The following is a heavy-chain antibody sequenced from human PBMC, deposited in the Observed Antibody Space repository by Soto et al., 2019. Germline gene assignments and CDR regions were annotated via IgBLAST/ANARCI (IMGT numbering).Heavy chain of an antibody. CDR3: ASLGLFDSGTTYAKCSVP. D-gene: IGHD3-10*01. V-gene: IGHV3-48*01. J-gene: IGHJ5*02. CDR2: ISSSSSTI. Sequence: GGSLRLSCAASGFTFSSYNMNCVRQSPGKGLEWVSYISSSSSTIYYADSVKGRFTISRDNANNSLYLQMNSLRAEDTAVYYFASLGLFDSGTTYAKCSVPLRQATLVT. CDR1: GFTFSSYN.